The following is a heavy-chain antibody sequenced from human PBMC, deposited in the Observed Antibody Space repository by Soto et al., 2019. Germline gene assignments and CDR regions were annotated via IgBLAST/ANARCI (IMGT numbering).Heavy chain of an antibody. V-gene: IGHV3-15*07. CDR1: GFTFDNAW. CDR2: IKTKTDGGTT. D-gene: IGHD5-12*01. J-gene: IGHJ6*02. CDR3: STGYATIDYYGMDV. Sequence: EVQLVESGGDLVRPGGSLIISCAASGFTFDNAWMSWVRRAPGKGLEWVGRIKTKTDGGTTDYAAPVKGRFVISRDDSKNTQYLQMNSLKTEDAAVYYCSTGYATIDYYGMDVWGQGTTVTVSS.